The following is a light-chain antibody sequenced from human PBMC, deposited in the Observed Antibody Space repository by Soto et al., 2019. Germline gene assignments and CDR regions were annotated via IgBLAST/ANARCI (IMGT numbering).Light chain of an antibody. J-gene: IGKJ3*01. CDR1: QGINNY. Sequence: DIQLTQSPSSLSASVGDRVTITCRASQGINNYLAWYQQKPGKGPKLLIYSASTLQSWVPSRFSGSRSGTDFTLTISSLQPEDVATYYCQKYTSALFTFGPGTKVDIK. CDR3: QKYTSALFT. CDR2: SAS. V-gene: IGKV1-27*01.